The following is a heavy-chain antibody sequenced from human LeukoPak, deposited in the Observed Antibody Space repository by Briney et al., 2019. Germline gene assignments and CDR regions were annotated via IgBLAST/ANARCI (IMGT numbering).Heavy chain of an antibody. D-gene: IGHD1-26*01. Sequence: SETLSLTCTVSGYSISSGYYWGWIRQPPGKGLEWIGSIYHSGSTYYNPSLKSRVTISVDTSKNQFSLKLSSVTAADTAVYYCARETSGSYFFGWGQGTLVTVSS. J-gene: IGHJ4*02. CDR1: GYSISSGYY. CDR2: IYHSGST. V-gene: IGHV4-38-2*02. CDR3: ARETSGSYFFG.